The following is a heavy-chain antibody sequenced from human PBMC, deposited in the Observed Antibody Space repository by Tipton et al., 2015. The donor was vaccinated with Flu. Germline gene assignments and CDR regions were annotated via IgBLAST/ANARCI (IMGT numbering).Heavy chain of an antibody. CDR2: IYYSGST. D-gene: IGHD3-9*01. J-gene: IGHJ6*02. CDR1: GGSISSYY. Sequence: LRLSCTVSGGSISSYYWSWIRQPPGEGLEWIGYIYYSGSTNYNPSLKSRVTISVDTSKNQFSLKLSSVTAADTAVYYCARDRKEILTGSPRYYYGMDVWGQGTTVTVSS. CDR3: ARDRKEILTGSPRYYYGMDV. V-gene: IGHV4-59*01.